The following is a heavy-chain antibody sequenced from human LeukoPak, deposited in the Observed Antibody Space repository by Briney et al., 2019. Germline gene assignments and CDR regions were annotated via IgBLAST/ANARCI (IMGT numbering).Heavy chain of an antibody. Sequence: GGSLRLSCTASGFSFSSYVMNWVRQAPGKGLEWVSGISGSGGSRYFADSVKGRFAITRDNSKNTVYLQMNSLRAEDTALYYCAKSHNWNDVYYYYGMDVWGQGTTVTVSS. CDR1: GFSFSSYV. CDR2: ISGSGGSR. CDR3: AKSHNWNDVYYYYGMDV. J-gene: IGHJ6*02. V-gene: IGHV3-23*01. D-gene: IGHD1-1*01.